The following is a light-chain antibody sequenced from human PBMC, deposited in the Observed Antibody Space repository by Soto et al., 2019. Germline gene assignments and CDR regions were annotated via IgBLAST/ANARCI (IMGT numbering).Light chain of an antibody. CDR3: HQYSSSTWT. CDR2: GAS. J-gene: IGKJ1*01. CDR1: QSVSSNY. Sequence: DIVLTQSPGTLSLSPGQRATLSCRASQSVSSNYLAWYQQKRGQAPRLLIYGASSRATGIPDRFSGSGSRTDFTLTISRLEPEDFEVYYCHQYSSSTWTFGQGTKVDIK. V-gene: IGKV3-20*01.